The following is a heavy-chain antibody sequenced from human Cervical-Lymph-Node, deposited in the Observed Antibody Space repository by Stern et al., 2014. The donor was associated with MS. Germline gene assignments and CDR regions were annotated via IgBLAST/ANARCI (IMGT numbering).Heavy chain of an antibody. CDR3: AKGSVGIAAPRNFDY. D-gene: IGHD6-13*01. CDR1: GFTFADYA. CDR2: MSWTSGSI. J-gene: IGHJ4*02. Sequence: QLVESGGGLVQPGMSLRLSCAASGFTFADYAMHWVRQAPGKGLEWVSGMSWTSGSIGYADSVKGRFTISRDNAKNSLYMQMNSLRTEDTAFYYCAKGSVGIAAPRNFDYWGQGTLVTVSS. V-gene: IGHV3-9*01.